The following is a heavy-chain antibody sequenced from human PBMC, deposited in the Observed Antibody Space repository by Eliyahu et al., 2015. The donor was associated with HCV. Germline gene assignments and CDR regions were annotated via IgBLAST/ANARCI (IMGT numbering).Heavy chain of an antibody. D-gene: IGHD3-9*01. CDR3: ARMYYDILTGSLLGTSYYFDY. Sequence: LVKPSETLSLTCTVSGGSISSYYWSWIRQPPGKGLEWIGYIYYSGSTNYNPSLKSRVTISVDTSKNQFSLKLSSVTAADTAVYYCARMYYDILTGSLLGTSYYFDYWGQGTLVTVSS. V-gene: IGHV4-59*01. CDR2: IYYSGST. CDR1: GGSISSYY. J-gene: IGHJ4*02.